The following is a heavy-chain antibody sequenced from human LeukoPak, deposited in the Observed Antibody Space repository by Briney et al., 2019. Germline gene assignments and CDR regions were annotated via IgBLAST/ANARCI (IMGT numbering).Heavy chain of an antibody. Sequence: GESLKISCEASGFTFNKFAMSWVRQAPGKGPEWVSAIGSSGATTFYADSVKGRCTISRDNSKNTVYLEMNSLRAEDTAIYYCAKVSVGPLSRPTHVALYYGMDVWGQGTTVTVSS. CDR2: IGSSGATT. CDR3: AKVSVGPLSRPTHVALYYGMDV. V-gene: IGHV3-23*01. J-gene: IGHJ6*02. D-gene: IGHD2-8*01. CDR1: GFTFNKFA.